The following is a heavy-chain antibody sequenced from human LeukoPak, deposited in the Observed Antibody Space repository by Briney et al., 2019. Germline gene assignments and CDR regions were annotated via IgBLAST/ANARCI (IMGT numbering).Heavy chain of an antibody. Sequence: ASVKVSCKASGYTFTSYDINWVRQATGQGLEWMGWMNPKSGNTGYAQKFQGRVSITRDTSISTAYMELGSLRSDDTAVYYCARALCDSSRCECYAYMDVWGEGTTVTVSS. CDR3: ARALCDSSRCECYAYMDV. CDR2: MNPKSGNT. D-gene: IGHD6-19*01. CDR1: GYTFTSYD. J-gene: IGHJ6*03. V-gene: IGHV1-8*03.